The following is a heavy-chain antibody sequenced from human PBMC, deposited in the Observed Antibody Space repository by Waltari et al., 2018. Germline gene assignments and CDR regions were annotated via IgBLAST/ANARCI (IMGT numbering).Heavy chain of an antibody. CDR2: IHPKGIEK. CDR3: TRGGFCSGGRCDSAAFDI. J-gene: IGHJ3*02. Sequence: EVQLVESGGDLVQRGGSLGLSCAASAFTFNTAWVPWARQAPGKGLEWVANIHPKGIEKYYVDSVKGRFSISRDNAKKSLYLQMDSLRADDTGFYYCTRGGFCSGGRCDSAAFDIWGQGTMVTVSS. V-gene: IGHV3-7*01. D-gene: IGHD2-15*01. CDR1: AFTFNTAW.